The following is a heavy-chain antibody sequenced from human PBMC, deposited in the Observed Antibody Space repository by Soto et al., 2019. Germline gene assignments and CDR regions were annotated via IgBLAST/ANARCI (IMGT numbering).Heavy chain of an antibody. CDR2: ISYDGSNK. CDR3: AKDLWTRTETGDEVYYYYGMDV. CDR1: GFTFSSYG. J-gene: IGHJ6*02. V-gene: IGHV3-30*18. D-gene: IGHD7-27*01. Sequence: GGSLRLSXAASGFTFSSYGMHWVRQAPGKGLEWVAVISYDGSNKYYADSVKGRFTISRDNSKNTLYLQMNSLRAEDTAVYYCAKDLWTRTETGDEVYYYYGMDVWGQGTTVTVSS.